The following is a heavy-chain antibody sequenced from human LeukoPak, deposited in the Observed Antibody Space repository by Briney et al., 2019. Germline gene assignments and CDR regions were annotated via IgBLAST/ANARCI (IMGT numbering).Heavy chain of an antibody. V-gene: IGHV4-59*01. Sequence: SETLSLTCTVSVGSIRSYYWSWIRQPPGKGLEWIGYIYYSGSTNYNPSLKSRVTISVDTSKDQFSLKLSSVTAADTAVYYCARESYGSGSYEYYYYMDVWGKGTTVTVSS. J-gene: IGHJ6*03. D-gene: IGHD3-10*01. CDR3: ARESYGSGSYEYYYYMDV. CDR2: IYYSGST. CDR1: VGSIRSYY.